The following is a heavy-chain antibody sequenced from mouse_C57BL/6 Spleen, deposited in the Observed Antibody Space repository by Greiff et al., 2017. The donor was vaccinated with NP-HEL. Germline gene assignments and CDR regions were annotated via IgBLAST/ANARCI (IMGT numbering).Heavy chain of an antibody. Sequence: EVQLQESGPGLVKPSQSLSLTCSVTGYSITSGYYWNWIRQFPGNKLEWMGYISYDGSNNYNPSLKNRISITRDTSKNQFFLKLNSVTTEDTATYYGAREGSHYYGSSPFAYWGQGTLVTVSA. CDR2: ISYDGSN. J-gene: IGHJ3*01. V-gene: IGHV3-6*01. D-gene: IGHD1-1*01. CDR3: AREGSHYYGSSPFAY. CDR1: GYSITSGYY.